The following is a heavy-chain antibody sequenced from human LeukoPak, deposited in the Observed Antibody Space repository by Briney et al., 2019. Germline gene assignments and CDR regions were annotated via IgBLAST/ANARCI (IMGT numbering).Heavy chain of an antibody. Sequence: TGGSLRLSCAASGFTFSSYAMSWVRQAPGKGPEWVSAISGSGGSTYYADSVKGRFTISRDNSKNTLYLQMNSLRAEDTAVYYCAKEPYSSGWSSPFDYWGQGTLVTVSS. D-gene: IGHD6-19*01. J-gene: IGHJ4*02. CDR2: ISGSGGST. CDR3: AKEPYSSGWSSPFDY. V-gene: IGHV3-23*01. CDR1: GFTFSSYA.